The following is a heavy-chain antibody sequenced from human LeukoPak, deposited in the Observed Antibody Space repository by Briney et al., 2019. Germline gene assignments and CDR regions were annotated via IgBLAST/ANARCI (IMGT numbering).Heavy chain of an antibody. CDR3: ARDVAIAAADPGY. J-gene: IGHJ4*02. Sequence: GASVKVSCKASGSTFSSYAISWVRQAPGQGLEWMGRIIPILGIANYAQKFQGRVTITADKSTSTAYMELSSLRSEDTAVYYCARDVAIAAADPGYWGQGTLVTVSS. D-gene: IGHD6-13*01. CDR1: GSTFSSYA. CDR2: IIPILGIA. V-gene: IGHV1-69*04.